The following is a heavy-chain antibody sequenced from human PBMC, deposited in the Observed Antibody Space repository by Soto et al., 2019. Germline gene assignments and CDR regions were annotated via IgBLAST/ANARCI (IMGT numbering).Heavy chain of an antibody. V-gene: IGHV3-21*04. J-gene: IGHJ4*02. CDR3: AKSWFGEFPPFDY. CDR2: ISSSSSYI. Sequence: PGGSLRLSCAASGFTFSSYSMNWVRQAPGKGLEWVSSISSSSSYIYYADSVKGRFTISRDNAKNTLYLQMNSLRAEDTAVYYCAKSWFGEFPPFDYWGQGTLVTVSS. D-gene: IGHD3-10*01. CDR1: GFTFSSYS.